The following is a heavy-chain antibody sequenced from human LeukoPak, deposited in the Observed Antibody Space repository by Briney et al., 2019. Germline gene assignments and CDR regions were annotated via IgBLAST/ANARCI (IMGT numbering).Heavy chain of an antibody. V-gene: IGHV3-48*03. CDR3: ARPGYSSGWYGY. J-gene: IGHJ4*02. CDR2: ISSSGSTI. CDR1: GXTFSSCE. D-gene: IGHD6-19*01. Sequence: GGSLRLSCAASGXTFSSCEMNWVRQAPGKGLEWVSYISSSGSTIYYADSVKGRFTISRDNAKNSLYLQMNSLRAEDTAVYYCARPGYSSGWYGYWGQGTLVTVSS.